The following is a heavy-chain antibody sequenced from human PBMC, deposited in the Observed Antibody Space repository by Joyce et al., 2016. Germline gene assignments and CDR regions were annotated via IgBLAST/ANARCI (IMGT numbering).Heavy chain of an antibody. J-gene: IGHJ5*01. CDR1: GFIFSDYR. Sequence: EVRLVESGGGLVRPGGSLRLSCTASGFIFSDYRMTWARQAPGKGPEFLSFIDSAENIVHWADSVKGRSTFSRDNAKNSLDMQINDLRVEDTAVYYCARVGDGWFDYWGRGTLVIVSS. CDR2: IDSAENIV. CDR3: ARVGDGWFDY. V-gene: IGHV3-48*01.